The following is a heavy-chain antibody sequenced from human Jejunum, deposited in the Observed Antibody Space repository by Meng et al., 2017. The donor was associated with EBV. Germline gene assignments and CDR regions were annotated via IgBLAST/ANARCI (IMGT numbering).Heavy chain of an antibody. CDR1: VTPLRNSYF. CDR3: ARPSGSKGWFDP. CDR2: FYSSGGSSYNPSSWST. Sequence: AGPGLLTPPRPPPPTVPSPVTPLRNSYFRGWIRQTPGKGLGWIWTFYSSGGSSYNPSSWSTYYNPSLTSPVPITTDTSKNQFSLKLTSVTAADTAVYYCARPSGSKGWFDPWGQGTLVTVSS. J-gene: IGHJ5*02. V-gene: IGHV4-39*07. D-gene: IGHD3-10*01.